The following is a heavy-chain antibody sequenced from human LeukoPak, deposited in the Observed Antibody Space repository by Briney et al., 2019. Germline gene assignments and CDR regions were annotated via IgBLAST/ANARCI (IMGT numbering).Heavy chain of an antibody. CDR1: GGSISSGDYY. J-gene: IGHJ4*02. V-gene: IGHV4-30-4*01. D-gene: IGHD1-26*01. CDR2: IYYSGST. Sequence: SETLSLTCTVSGGSISSGDYYWSWIRQPPGKGLEWIGYIYYSGSTYYNPSLKSRVTISVDTSKNQFSLKLSSVTAADTALYYCARQDGGSFYRVDCWGQGTLVIVSS. CDR3: ARQDGGSFYRVDC.